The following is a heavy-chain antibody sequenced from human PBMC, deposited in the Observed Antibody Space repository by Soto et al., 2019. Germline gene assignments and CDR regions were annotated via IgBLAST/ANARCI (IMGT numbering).Heavy chain of an antibody. CDR2: IYHSGST. D-gene: IGHD3-3*01. J-gene: IGHJ4*02. CDR1: GGSISSSGYS. V-gene: IGHV4-30-2*01. CDR3: ARGKEGDFWSGYYFDY. Sequence: SETLSLTCAVSGGSISSSGYSWSWIRQPPGKGLEWIGYIYHSGSTYYNPSLKSRVTISVDRSKNQFSLKLSSVTAADTAVYYCARGKEGDFWSGYYFDYWGQGTLVTVSS.